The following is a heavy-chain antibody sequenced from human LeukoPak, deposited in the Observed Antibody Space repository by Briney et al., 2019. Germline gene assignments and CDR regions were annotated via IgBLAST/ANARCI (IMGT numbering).Heavy chain of an antibody. Sequence: GGSLRLSCAASGFSFSSYAMSWVRQAPGKGLEWVSGISGSGDSTYYADSVKGRFTISRDNSKNTLYLQMNSLRAEDTAVYYCAKVSGGYCTNGVCYIRWYYYGMDVWGQGTTVTVSS. V-gene: IGHV3-23*01. CDR3: AKVSGGYCTNGVCYIRWYYYGMDV. CDR2: ISGSGDST. D-gene: IGHD2-8*01. J-gene: IGHJ6*02. CDR1: GFSFSSYA.